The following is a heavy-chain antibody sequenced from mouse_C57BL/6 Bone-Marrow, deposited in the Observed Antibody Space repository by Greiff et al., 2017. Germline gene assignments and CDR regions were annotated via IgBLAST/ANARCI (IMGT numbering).Heavy chain of an antibody. Sequence: VKLQQSGAELVKPGASVKISCKASGYAFSSYWMNWVEQRPGKGLEWIGQIYPGDGDTNYNGKFKGKATLTADKSSSTAYMQLSSLTSEDSAVYFCASAYSNYRAWFAYWGQGTLVTVSA. J-gene: IGHJ3*01. D-gene: IGHD2-12*01. CDR1: GYAFSSYW. CDR3: ASAYSNYRAWFAY. CDR2: IYPGDGDT. V-gene: IGHV1-80*01.